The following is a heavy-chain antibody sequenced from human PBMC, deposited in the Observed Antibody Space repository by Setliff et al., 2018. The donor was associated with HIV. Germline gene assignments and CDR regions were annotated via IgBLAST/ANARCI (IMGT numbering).Heavy chain of an antibody. CDR1: GHSISDGSC. D-gene: IGHD6-13*01. CDR2: FSHSGTT. CDR3: VGDDNSWFWSYF. V-gene: IGHV4-38-2*02. Sequence: SETLSLTCTVSGHSISDGSCWGWIRQTPGKGLEWIGTFSHSGTTYYNPSLESRVTISVHTSQNQFSLKLNSVTAADTAVYYCVGDDNSWFWSYFWGQGTQVTVSS. J-gene: IGHJ4*02.